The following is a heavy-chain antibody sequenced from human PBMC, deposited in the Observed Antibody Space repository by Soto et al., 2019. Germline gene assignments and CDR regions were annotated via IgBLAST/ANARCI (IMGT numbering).Heavy chain of an antibody. CDR3: AKDKTAGTGPLYYYGMDV. V-gene: IGHV3-9*01. J-gene: IGHJ6*02. Sequence: EVELLESGGALVQPGGSLRLSCAASGFTFSSYAMSWVRQAPGKGLEWVSGISWNSGVIDYADSVKGRFTISRDNAKKSLFLQMNSLRAEDTALYYCAKDKTAGTGPLYYYGMDVWGQGTTVTVSS. D-gene: IGHD6-19*01. CDR1: GFTFSSYA. CDR2: ISWNSGVI.